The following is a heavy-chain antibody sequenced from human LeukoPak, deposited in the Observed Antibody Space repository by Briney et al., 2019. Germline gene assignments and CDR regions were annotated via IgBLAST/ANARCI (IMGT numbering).Heavy chain of an antibody. CDR3: AKDRRSLGSTYYYGMDV. V-gene: IGHV3-30*18. CDR2: ISYDGINK. CDR1: GFTFSSYG. D-gene: IGHD3-10*01. Sequence: GGSLRLSRAASGFTFSSYGMHWVRQAPGKGLEWVAVISYDGINKYYADSVKGRFTISRDNSKDTLYLQMNSLRAEDTAVYYCAKDRRSLGSTYYYGMDVWGQGTTVTVSS. J-gene: IGHJ6*02.